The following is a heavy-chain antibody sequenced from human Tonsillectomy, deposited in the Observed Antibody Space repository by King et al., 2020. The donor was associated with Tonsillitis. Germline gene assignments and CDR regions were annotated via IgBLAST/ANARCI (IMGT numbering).Heavy chain of an antibody. CDR1: GFTFSNAW. Sequence: VQLVESGGGLVKPGGSLRLSCAASGFTFSNAWMTWVRQAPGKGLERVGRIKSKSDGGTTDYAAPVKGRFTISRDDSKNTLFLQMNSLKTEDTAVYYCTTERYDSSGYYFPYRYGMDVWGQGTTVTVSS. D-gene: IGHD3-22*01. J-gene: IGHJ6*02. CDR2: IKSKSDGGTT. CDR3: TTERYDSSGYYFPYRYGMDV. V-gene: IGHV3-15*01.